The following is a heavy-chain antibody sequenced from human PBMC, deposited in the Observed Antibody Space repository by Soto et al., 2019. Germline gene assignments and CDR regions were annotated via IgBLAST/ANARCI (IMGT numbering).Heavy chain of an antibody. Sequence: QVQLVESGGGLVKPGGSLRLSCAASGFTFSDYYMSWIRQAPGKGLEWVSYISSSGSTIYYAESVKGRFTISRDNAKNSLYLQMNSLSAVDTAVYYCARESDSATHFDYWGQGTLVTVSS. J-gene: IGHJ4*02. D-gene: IGHD1-26*01. CDR1: GFTFSDYY. CDR3: ARESDSATHFDY. CDR2: ISSSGSTI. V-gene: IGHV3-11*01.